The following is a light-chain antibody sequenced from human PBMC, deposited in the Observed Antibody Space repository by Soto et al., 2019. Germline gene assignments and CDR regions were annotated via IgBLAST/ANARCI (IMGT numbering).Light chain of an antibody. CDR1: QSVSNF. V-gene: IGKV3-11*01. J-gene: IGKJ3*01. CDR2: DAS. CDR3: QQRSDWRFI. Sequence: EIVLTQSPATLSLSPGERATLSCRASQSVSNFLAWYQQKPGQGPRLLIYDASHRATGIPSRFSGSGSGTDFTLTISSLEPEDFAVYYCQQRSDWRFIFGPGTKVDIK.